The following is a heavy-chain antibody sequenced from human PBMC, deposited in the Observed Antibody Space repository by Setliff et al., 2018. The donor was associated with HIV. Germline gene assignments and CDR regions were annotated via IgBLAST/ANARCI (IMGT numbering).Heavy chain of an antibody. CDR2: IIPMSGTA. D-gene: IGHD2-2*01. Sequence: SVKVSCKASGGAFSSYGFNWVRQAPGQGLEWMGGIIPMSGTAKYAKKFQGRVTITADESTSTVYMELSILRFEDTAVYYCARDHCSSSGCYEYSYYGMDVWGQGTTVTVSS. CDR1: GGAFSSYG. J-gene: IGHJ6*02. CDR3: ARDHCSSSGCYEYSYYGMDV. V-gene: IGHV1-69*13.